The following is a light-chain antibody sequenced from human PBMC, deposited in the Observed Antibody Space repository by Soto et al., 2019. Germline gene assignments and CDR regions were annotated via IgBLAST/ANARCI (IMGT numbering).Light chain of an antibody. CDR3: FSHRSGNSHV. J-gene: IGLJ1*01. CDR2: GVT. CDR1: SSDIGSYNF. Sequence: LTQPASVSGSPGQSITISCTGTSSDIGSYNFVSWYQQYPGKAPKLMIYGVTNRPSGVSDRFSGSKTGNTASLTISGLQAEDEAAYYCFSHRSGNSHVFGTGTKSPS. V-gene: IGLV2-14*01.